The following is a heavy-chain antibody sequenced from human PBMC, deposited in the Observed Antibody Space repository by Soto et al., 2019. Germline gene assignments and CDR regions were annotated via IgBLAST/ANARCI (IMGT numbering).Heavy chain of an antibody. Sequence: PSETLSLTCTVSGGSVSSGSYYWSWIRQPPGKGLEWIGYIYYSGSTNYNPSLKSRVTISVDTSKNQFSLKLSSVTAADTAVYYCARDTSMVRGVTWGQGTLVTVSS. CDR1: GGSVSSGSYY. CDR3: ARDTSMVRGVT. V-gene: IGHV4-61*01. D-gene: IGHD3-10*01. J-gene: IGHJ4*02. CDR2: IYYSGST.